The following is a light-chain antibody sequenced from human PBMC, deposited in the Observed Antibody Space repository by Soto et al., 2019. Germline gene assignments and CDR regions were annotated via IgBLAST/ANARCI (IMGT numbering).Light chain of an antibody. V-gene: IGLV1-47*02. J-gene: IGLJ3*02. CDR3: AAWDDSRSAPWV. CDR2: SNN. CDR1: SSNIGSNY. Sequence: QSVLTQPPSASGTPGQRVTISCSGSSSNIGSNYVYWYQQLPGTAPKLLIYSNNQRPSGVPDRFSGSKSGTSASLAISGLRSEDEADYYCAAWDDSRSAPWVFGGGTKLTVL.